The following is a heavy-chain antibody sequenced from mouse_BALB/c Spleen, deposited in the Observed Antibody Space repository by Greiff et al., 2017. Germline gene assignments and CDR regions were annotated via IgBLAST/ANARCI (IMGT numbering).Heavy chain of an antibody. CDR1: GYTFSSYW. J-gene: IGHJ2*01. Sequence: QVQLKESGAELMKPGASVKISCKATGYTFSSYWIEWVKQRPGQGLEWIGVINPGSGGTNYNEKFKGKATLTADKSSSTAYMQLSSLTSDDSAVYFCARLRTTVVAPYFDYWGQGTTLTVSS. CDR3: ARLRTTVVAPYFDY. D-gene: IGHD1-1*01. V-gene: IGHV1-54*01. CDR2: INPGSGGT.